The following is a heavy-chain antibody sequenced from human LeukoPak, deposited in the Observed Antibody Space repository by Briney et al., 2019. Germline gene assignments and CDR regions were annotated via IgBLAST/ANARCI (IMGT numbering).Heavy chain of an antibody. J-gene: IGHJ4*02. V-gene: IGHV1-2*02. CDR2: INPDSGAT. D-gene: IGHD5-12*01. CDR3: ARGRHSGYDSSFDY. CDR1: GYTFTGYY. Sequence: VASVKVSCKASGYTFTGYYLHWVRQAPGQGLERMGWINPDSGATNRAQKFQGRVTMTRDTSIGTAYMELSRLTSDDTAVYYCARGRHSGYDSSFDYWGQETLVTVSS.